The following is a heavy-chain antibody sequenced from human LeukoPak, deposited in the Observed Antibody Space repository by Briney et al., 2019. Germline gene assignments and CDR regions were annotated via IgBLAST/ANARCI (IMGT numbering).Heavy chain of an antibody. CDR1: GGSFSGYY. J-gene: IGHJ3*02. Sequence: SVTLSLTCAVYGGSFSGYYWSWIRQPPGKGLEWIGEINHSGSTNYNPSLKSRVTISVDTSKNQFSLKLSSVTAADTAVYFCARGPYSYDSSGAFDIWGQGTMVTVSS. CDR2: INHSGST. D-gene: IGHD3-22*01. V-gene: IGHV4-34*01. CDR3: ARGPYSYDSSGAFDI.